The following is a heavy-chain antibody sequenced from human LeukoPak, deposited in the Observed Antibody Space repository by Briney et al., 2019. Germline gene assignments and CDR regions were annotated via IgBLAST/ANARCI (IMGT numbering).Heavy chain of an antibody. CDR1: GFTFSNYA. J-gene: IGHJ4*02. CDR2: ISGSDGST. V-gene: IGHV3-23*01. Sequence: PGGSLRLSCAASGFTFSNYAMSWVRQAPGKGLEWVSGISGSDGSTYYTDSVKGRFTISRDNSKNTLYLQMNSLRAEDTAVYYCAKDLNPGGWGQGTLVTVSS. CDR3: AKDLNPGG. D-gene: IGHD3-10*01.